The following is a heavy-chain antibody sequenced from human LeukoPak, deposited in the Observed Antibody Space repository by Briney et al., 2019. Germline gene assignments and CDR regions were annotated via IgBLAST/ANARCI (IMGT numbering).Heavy chain of an antibody. D-gene: IGHD2-2*01. V-gene: IGHV3-7*01. CDR1: GFTFSSYA. J-gene: IGHJ3*02. CDR2: LNRDGSER. CDR3: ARDSTSCRGCAFDI. Sequence: GSLRLSCAASGFTFSSYAMSWVRQVPGKGLEWVANLNRDGSERQYVDSVKGRFTISRDNAKNSLYLQMNSLRAEDTALYYCARDSTSCRGCAFDIWGQGTMVTVSS.